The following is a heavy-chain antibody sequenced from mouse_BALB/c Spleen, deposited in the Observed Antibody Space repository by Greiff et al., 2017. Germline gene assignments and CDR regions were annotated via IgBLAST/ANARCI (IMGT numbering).Heavy chain of an antibody. D-gene: IGHD1-1*01. J-gene: IGHJ1*01. V-gene: IGHV8-12*01. CDR2: IYWDDDK. CDR3: ARRAFTTVVAEDWYFDV. Sequence: SGPGILQPSQTLSLTCSFSGFSLSTSGMGVSWIRQPSGKGLEWLAHIYWDDDKRYNPSLKSRLTISKDTSRNQVFLKITSVDTADTATYYCARRAFTTVVAEDWYFDVWGAGTTVTVSS. CDR1: GFSLSTSGMG.